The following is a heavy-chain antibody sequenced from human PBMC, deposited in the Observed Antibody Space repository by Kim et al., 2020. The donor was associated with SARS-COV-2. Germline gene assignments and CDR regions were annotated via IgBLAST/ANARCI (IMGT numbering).Heavy chain of an antibody. CDR2: ISYDGSNK. V-gene: IGHV3-30*18. J-gene: IGHJ4*02. D-gene: IGHD5-12*01. CDR3: AKGYGYAGGVDY. Sequence: GGSLRLSCAASGFTFSSYGMHWVRQAPGKGLEWVAVISYDGSNKYYADSVKGRFTISRDNSKNTLYLQMNSLRAEDTAVYYCAKGYGYAGGVDYWGQGNLVTVSS. CDR1: GFTFSSYG.